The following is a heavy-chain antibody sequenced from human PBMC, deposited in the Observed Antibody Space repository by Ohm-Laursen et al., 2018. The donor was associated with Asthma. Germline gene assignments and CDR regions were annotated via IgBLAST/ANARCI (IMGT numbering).Heavy chain of an antibody. CDR2: ISFNSFKI. V-gene: IGHV3-30-3*01. CDR1: GFTFSDFN. Sequence: SLRLFCAASGFTFSDFNMHWVRQAPGKGLEWVAVISFNSFKINYTDSVKGRFTISRDNSKNTPYLQLNSLRADDTAVYYCAKDSGPGSGYFGDFDYWGQGTLVTVSS. CDR3: AKDSGPGSGYFGDFDY. J-gene: IGHJ4*02. D-gene: IGHD3-22*01.